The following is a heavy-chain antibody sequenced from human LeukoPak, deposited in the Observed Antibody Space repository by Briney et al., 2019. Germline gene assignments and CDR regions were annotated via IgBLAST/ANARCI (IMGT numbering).Heavy chain of an antibody. Sequence: ASVKVSCKASGYTFTGYYMHWVRQAPGQGLEWMGWINPNSGGTNYAQRFQGRVTMTRDTSISTAYMELSRLRSDDTAVYHCARVRGQLWLFFSYWGQGTLVTVSS. CDR2: INPNSGGT. J-gene: IGHJ4*02. D-gene: IGHD5-18*01. V-gene: IGHV1-2*02. CDR3: ARVRGQLWLFFSY. CDR1: GYTFTGYY.